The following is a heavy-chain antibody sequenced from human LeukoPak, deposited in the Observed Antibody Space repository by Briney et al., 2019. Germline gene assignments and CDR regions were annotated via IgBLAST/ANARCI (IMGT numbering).Heavy chain of an antibody. V-gene: IGHV3-30*04. CDR3: ARAQQGGGYSSPRTLDY. D-gene: IGHD6-13*01. CDR1: GFTFSSFG. J-gene: IGHJ4*02. CDR2: TSYDGRKK. Sequence: PGGSLRLSCAASGFTFSSFGMHWVRQAPGKGLEWVAVTSYDGRKKSDADSVKGRFTISRDNSKNTLYLQMNSLRPEDTAVYYCARAQQGGGYSSPRTLDYWGQGTLVTVSS.